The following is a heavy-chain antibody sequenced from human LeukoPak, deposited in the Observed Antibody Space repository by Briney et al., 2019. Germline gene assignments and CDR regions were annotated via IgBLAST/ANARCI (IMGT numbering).Heavy chain of an antibody. Sequence: GGSLRLSCAASGFTFSGYAMSWGRQAPGKGLEWVSAISGSGGSTYYADSVKGRFTISRENSKNTLYLQMNSLRAEDTAVYYCAKVAATGRWLQLSAFDIWGQGTMVTVSS. CDR2: ISGSGGST. J-gene: IGHJ3*02. CDR1: GFTFSGYA. D-gene: IGHD5-24*01. V-gene: IGHV3-23*01. CDR3: AKVAATGRWLQLSAFDI.